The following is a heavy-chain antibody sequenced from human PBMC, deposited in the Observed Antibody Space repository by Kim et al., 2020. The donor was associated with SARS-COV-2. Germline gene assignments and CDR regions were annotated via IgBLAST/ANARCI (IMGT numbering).Heavy chain of an antibody. CDR3: ARVGQNSSYAFDS. J-gene: IGHJ4*02. D-gene: IGHD5-12*01. Sequence: YAQKLLGEVTMTTDTSTSTAYMELRSLRSDDTAVYYCARVGQNSSYAFDSWGQRTLVTVSS. V-gene: IGHV1-18*01.